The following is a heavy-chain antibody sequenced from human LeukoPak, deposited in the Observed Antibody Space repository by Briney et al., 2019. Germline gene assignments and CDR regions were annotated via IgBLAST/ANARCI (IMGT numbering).Heavy chain of an antibody. CDR3: ARSKPVETATIDY. CDR1: GYTFTGYY. D-gene: IGHD5-24*01. V-gene: IGHV1-2*06. CDR2: INPNSGGT. Sequence: ASVKVSCKASGYTFTGYYMHWVRQAPGQGLEWMGRINPNSGGTNYAQKFQGRVTMTRDTSISTAYMELSRLRSDDTAVYYCARSKPVETATIDYWGQGTLVTVSS. J-gene: IGHJ4*02.